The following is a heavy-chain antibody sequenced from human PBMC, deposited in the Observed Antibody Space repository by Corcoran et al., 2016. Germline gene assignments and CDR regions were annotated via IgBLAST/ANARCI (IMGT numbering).Heavy chain of an antibody. CDR3: ARDQDCSGGSFHSGLYGMDV. CDR2: IYYSGST. Sequence: QLQLQESGPGLVKPSETLSLTCTVSGGSISSSSYYWGWIRQPPGKGLEWIGSIYYSGSTYYNPSLKSRVTISVDTSKNQFSLKLSSVTAADTAVYYCARDQDCSGGSFHSGLYGMDVWGQGTTVTVSS. D-gene: IGHD2-15*01. V-gene: IGHV4-39*07. CDR1: GGSISSSSYY. J-gene: IGHJ6*02.